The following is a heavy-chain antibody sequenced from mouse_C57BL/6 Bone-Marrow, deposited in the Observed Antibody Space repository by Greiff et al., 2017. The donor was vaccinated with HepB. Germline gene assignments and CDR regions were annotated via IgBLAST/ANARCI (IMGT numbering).Heavy chain of an antibody. J-gene: IGHJ4*01. CDR1: GFTFSSYA. V-gene: IGHV5-4*03. Sequence: EVKLMESGGGLVKPGGSLKLSCAASGFTFSSYALSWVRQTPEKRLEWVATLSDGGSYTYYPDKVKGRFTISRDNAKNNLYLQMSHLKSEDTAMYYCGRGSNYDYYAMDYWGQGTSVTVSS. D-gene: IGHD2-5*01. CDR2: LSDGGSYT. CDR3: GRGSNYDYYAMDY.